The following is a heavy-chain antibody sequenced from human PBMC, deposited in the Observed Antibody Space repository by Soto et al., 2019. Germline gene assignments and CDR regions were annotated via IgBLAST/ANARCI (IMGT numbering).Heavy chain of an antibody. J-gene: IGHJ3*02. CDR3: ARGRWDDSSGYDAFDI. D-gene: IGHD3-22*01. CDR2: IGAYNGNT. Sequence: ASVKVSCKASGYTFTSYGISWVRQAPGQGLEWMGWIGAYNGNTNYAQKLQGRVTMTTDTSTSTAYMELRSLRSDDTAVYYCARGRWDDSSGYDAFDIWGQGTMVTVSS. V-gene: IGHV1-18*04. CDR1: GYTFTSYG.